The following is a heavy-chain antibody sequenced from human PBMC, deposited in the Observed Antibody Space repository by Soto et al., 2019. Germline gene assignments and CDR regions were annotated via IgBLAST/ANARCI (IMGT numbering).Heavy chain of an antibody. D-gene: IGHD3-10*01. Sequence: GAPVKVSCKASGYTFSNYGISWVRQAPGQGLEWMGWISAYNGNTKYAQKLQGRVTMTTDTSTSTAYMELRSLRSDDTAVYYCARGVGSGSYYNQYNWFDPWGQGTLVTVS. CDR3: ARGVGSGSYYNQYNWFDP. CDR2: ISAYNGNT. J-gene: IGHJ5*02. V-gene: IGHV1-18*01. CDR1: GYTFSNYG.